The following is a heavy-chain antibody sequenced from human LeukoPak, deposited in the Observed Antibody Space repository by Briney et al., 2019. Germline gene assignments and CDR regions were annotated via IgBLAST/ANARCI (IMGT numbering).Heavy chain of an antibody. CDR1: GGSISSYY. CDR3: ARGVYYYDSSGPEDY. Sequence: SETLSLSCTVSGGSISSYYWSWIRQPPGKGLEWIGYIYYSGSTNYNPSLKSRVTISVDTSKNQFSLKLSSVTAADTAVYYCARGVYYYDSSGPEDYWGQGTLVTVSS. D-gene: IGHD3-22*01. V-gene: IGHV4-59*01. J-gene: IGHJ4*02. CDR2: IYYSGST.